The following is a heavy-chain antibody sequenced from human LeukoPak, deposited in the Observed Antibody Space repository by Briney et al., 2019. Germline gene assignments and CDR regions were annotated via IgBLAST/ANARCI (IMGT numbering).Heavy chain of an antibody. D-gene: IGHD6-13*01. J-gene: IGHJ4*02. V-gene: IGHV3-74*01. CDR1: GFTISSYW. CDR2: INSDGSST. CDR3: ARGSSWYDY. Sequence: GGSLRLSCAASGFTISSYWMHWVRQAPGKGLVWVSRINSDGSSTSYADSVRGRFTISRDNGKNTLYLQMNSLRAEDKAVYYCARGSSWYDYWGQGTLVTVSS.